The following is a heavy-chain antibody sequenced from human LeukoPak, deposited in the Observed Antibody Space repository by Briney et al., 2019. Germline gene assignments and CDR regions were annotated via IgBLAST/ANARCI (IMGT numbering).Heavy chain of an antibody. J-gene: IGHJ4*02. D-gene: IGHD3-10*01. CDR3: STVSPYYGSGTTSPDS. V-gene: IGHV3-15*01. CDR1: GFPFSNAW. Sequence: GGSLRLSCAASGFPFSNAWTSWVRQAPGKGLEWVGRIKSKTDGGKTDYAAPVQGRFSISRDDSENTLYLQMNGLNTEDTAVYYCSTVSPYYGSGTTSPDSWGQGTLVVVSS. CDR2: IKSKTDGGKT.